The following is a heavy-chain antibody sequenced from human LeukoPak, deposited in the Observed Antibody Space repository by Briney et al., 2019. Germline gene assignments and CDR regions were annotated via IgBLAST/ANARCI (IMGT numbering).Heavy chain of an antibody. CDR2: ISSSGSTI. D-gene: IGHD3-10*02. Sequence: GRSLRLSCAASGLTFSSYAMHWVRQAPGKGLEWVSYISSSGSTIYYADSVKGRFTISRDNAKNSLYLQMNSLRAEDTAVYYCAELGITMIGGVWGKGTTVTISS. CDR3: AELGITMIGGV. J-gene: IGHJ6*04. V-gene: IGHV3-48*03. CDR1: GLTFSSYA.